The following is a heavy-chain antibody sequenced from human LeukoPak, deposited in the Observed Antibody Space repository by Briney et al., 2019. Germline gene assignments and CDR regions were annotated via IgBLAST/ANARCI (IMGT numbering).Heavy chain of an antibody. J-gene: IGHJ4*02. Sequence: GGSLRLSCAAYGFTVTSNYMSWVRQAPGKGLERVSAIYSGGSTYYADSVKGRFTISRDNFKNTLYLQMNSLRPEDTAVYYCISYCGGDCYYDYWGQGTLVTVSS. CDR3: ISYCGGDCYYDY. D-gene: IGHD2-21*02. CDR2: IYSGGST. CDR1: GFTVTSNY. V-gene: IGHV3-66*01.